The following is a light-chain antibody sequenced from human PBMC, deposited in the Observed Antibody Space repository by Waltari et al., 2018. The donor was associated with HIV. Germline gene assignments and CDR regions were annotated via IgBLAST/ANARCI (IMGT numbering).Light chain of an antibody. Sequence: QSALTQPASVSGSPGQSITISCTGTSSDIGLYNYVSWYQQHPGKAPKPMIYEVTDRPSGGSNLCSGSKSGNTASLTISGLQAEDEADYYCSSYTSSSALVFGGGTKLTVL. CDR2: EVT. J-gene: IGLJ2*01. CDR1: SSDIGLYNY. CDR3: SSYTSSSALV. V-gene: IGLV2-14*01.